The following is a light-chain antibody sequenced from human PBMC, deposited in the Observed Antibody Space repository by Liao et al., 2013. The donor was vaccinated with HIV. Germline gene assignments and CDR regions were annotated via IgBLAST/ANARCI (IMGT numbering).Light chain of an antibody. CDR1: NLGEKS. V-gene: IGLV3-1*01. J-gene: IGLJ2*01. Sequence: SYDLTQPPSVSVSPGQTASISCSGDNLGEKSASWYQQKPGQSPVLVIYQDTKRPSGIPERFSGSNYGNTATLTISGTQAMDEADYYCQAWDTSAGVVFGGGTKLTVL. CDR2: QDT. CDR3: QAWDTSAGVV.